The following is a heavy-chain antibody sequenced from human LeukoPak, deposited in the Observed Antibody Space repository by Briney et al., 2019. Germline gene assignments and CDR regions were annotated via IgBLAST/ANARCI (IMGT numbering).Heavy chain of an antibody. Sequence: PGGSLRLSCAASGFTFSSYSMNWVRQAPGKGLEWVSSISSSSSYIYYAGTVKGRFTISRDNAKNSLYLQTNSLRAEDTAVYYCARDPLYCGGDYYYPYYFDYWGQGTLVTVSS. J-gene: IGHJ4*02. V-gene: IGHV3-21*01. CDR2: ISSSSSYI. CDR3: ARDPLYCGGDYYYPYYFDY. CDR1: GFTFSSYS. D-gene: IGHD2-21*02.